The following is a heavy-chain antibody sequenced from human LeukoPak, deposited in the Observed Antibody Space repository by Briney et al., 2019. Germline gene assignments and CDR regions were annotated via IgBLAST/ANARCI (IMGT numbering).Heavy chain of an antibody. CDR2: INPNSGGT. CDR3: ARDRAAVGMYYYHYGMDV. CDR1: GYTFTSYG. V-gene: IGHV1-2*02. J-gene: IGHJ6*02. D-gene: IGHD6-13*01. Sequence: ASVKVSCKASGYTFTSYGISWVRQAPGQGLEWMGWINPNSGGTNYAQKFQGRVTMTRDTSISTAYMELSRLRSDDTAVYYCARDRAAVGMYYYHYGMDVWGQGTTVTVSS.